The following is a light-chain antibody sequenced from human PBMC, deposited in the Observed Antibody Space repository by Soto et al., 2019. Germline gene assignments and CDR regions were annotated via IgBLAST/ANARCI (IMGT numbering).Light chain of an antibody. CDR2: RNN. CDR3: AAWDDSLSVV. CDR1: SSNIGSNY. V-gene: IGLV1-47*01. J-gene: IGLJ2*01. Sequence: QPVLTQPPSASGTPGQRVTISCSGSSSNIGSNYAYWYQQLPGTAPKLLIYRNNKRPSGVPDRFSGSKSGTSASLAISGLRSEDEADYYCAAWDDSLSVVFGGGTKLTVL.